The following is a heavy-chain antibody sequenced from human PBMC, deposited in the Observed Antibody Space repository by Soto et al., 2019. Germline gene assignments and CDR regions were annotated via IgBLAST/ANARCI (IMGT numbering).Heavy chain of an antibody. Sequence: PGGSLRLSCAASGFTVSSNYMSWVRQAPGKGLEWVSVIYSGGSTYYADSVKGRFTISRDNSKNTLYLQMNSLRAEDTAVYYCARGQQNYYYYGMDVWGQGTTVTVSS. J-gene: IGHJ6*02. V-gene: IGHV3-53*01. CDR1: GFTVSSNY. CDR2: IYSGGST. D-gene: IGHD1-1*01. CDR3: ARGQQNYYYYGMDV.